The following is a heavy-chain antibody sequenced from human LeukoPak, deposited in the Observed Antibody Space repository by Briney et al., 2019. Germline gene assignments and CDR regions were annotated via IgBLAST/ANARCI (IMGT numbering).Heavy chain of an antibody. D-gene: IGHD2-2*01. V-gene: IGHV1-2*02. CDR2: INPNSGGT. CDR3: ARVYCSSTSCPWGFDP. CDR1: GYTFTGYY. J-gene: IGHJ5*02. Sequence: ASVEVSCKASGYTFTGYYMHWVRQAPGQGLEWMGWINPNSGGTNYAQKFQGRVTMTRDTSISTAYMELSRLRSDDTAVYYCARVYCSSTSCPWGFDPWGQGTLVTVSS.